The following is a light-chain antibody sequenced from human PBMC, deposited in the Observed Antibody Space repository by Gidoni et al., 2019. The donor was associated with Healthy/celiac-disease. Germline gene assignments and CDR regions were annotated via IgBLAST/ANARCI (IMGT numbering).Light chain of an antibody. CDR1: QSVRSN. V-gene: IGKV3-15*01. J-gene: IGKJ3*01. CDR3: QQYNNWPPA. Sequence: EIVMTQSPATLSVSPGESATLACRASQSVRSNLAWYQRKPGQAPSLLIYGASTRATGIPARFSGSGSGTEFTLTISSLQSEDFAVYYCQQYNNWPPAFXPXTKVXIK. CDR2: GAS.